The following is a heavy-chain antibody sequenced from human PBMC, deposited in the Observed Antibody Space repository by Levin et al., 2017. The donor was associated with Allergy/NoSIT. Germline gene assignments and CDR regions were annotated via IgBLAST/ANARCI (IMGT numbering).Heavy chain of an antibody. J-gene: IGHJ4*02. Sequence: GSLRLSCAASGFTFSSYGMHWVRQAPGKGLEWVAVISYDGSNKYYADSVKGRFTISRDNSKNTLYLQMNSLRAEDTAVYYCAKVYYYGSGETFDYWGQGTLVTVSS. CDR3: AKVYYYGSGETFDY. CDR2: ISYDGSNK. CDR1: GFTFSSYG. D-gene: IGHD3-10*01. V-gene: IGHV3-30*18.